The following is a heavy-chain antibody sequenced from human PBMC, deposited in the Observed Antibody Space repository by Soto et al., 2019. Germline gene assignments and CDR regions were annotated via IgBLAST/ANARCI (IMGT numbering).Heavy chain of an antibody. J-gene: IGHJ4*02. CDR3: AREGGDYSSSSVYFDY. V-gene: IGHV4-30-4*01. CDR1: GGSISSGDHY. CDR2: IYYSGST. Sequence: QVQLQESGPGLVKPSQTLSLTCTVSGGSISSGDHYWSWIRQPPGKGLEWIGYIYYSGSTYYNPSLKSRVTLSVDTSQNPFSLKLSSVTAADTAVYYCAREGGDYSSSSVYFDYWGQGTLVTVSS. D-gene: IGHD6-6*01.